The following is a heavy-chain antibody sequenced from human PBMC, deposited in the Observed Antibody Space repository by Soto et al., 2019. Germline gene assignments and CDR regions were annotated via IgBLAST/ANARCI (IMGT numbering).Heavy chain of an antibody. D-gene: IGHD3-22*01. J-gene: IGHJ4*02. CDR2: ISYDGSNK. V-gene: IGHV3-30*18. Sequence: GGSLRLSCAASGFTFSSYGIHWVRQAPGKGLEWVALISYDGSNKYYADSVKGRFTISRDNSKNTLYLQMNSLRAEDTAMYYFAKDAPYYYDSSGYYSPFDYWGQGTLVTVSS. CDR1: GFTFSSYG. CDR3: AKDAPYYYDSSGYYSPFDY.